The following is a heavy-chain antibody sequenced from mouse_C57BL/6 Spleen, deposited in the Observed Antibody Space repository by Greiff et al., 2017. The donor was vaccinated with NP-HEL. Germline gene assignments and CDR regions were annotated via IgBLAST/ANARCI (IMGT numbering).Heavy chain of an antibody. CDR2: IDPSDSYT. V-gene: IGHV1-50*01. J-gene: IGHJ4*01. CDR1: GYTFTSYW. CDR3: ARRSTTVAMDY. D-gene: IGHD1-1*01. Sequence: QVQLQQPGAELVKPGASVKLSCKASGYTFTSYWMQWVKQRPGQGLEWIGEIDPSDSYTNYNQKFKGKATLTVDTSSSTAYMQRSSLTSEDSAVYYCARRSTTVAMDYWGQGTSVTVSS.